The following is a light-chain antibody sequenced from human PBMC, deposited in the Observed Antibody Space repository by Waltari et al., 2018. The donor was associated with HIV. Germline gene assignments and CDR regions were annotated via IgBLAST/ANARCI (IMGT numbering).Light chain of an antibody. V-gene: IGKV1-39*01. CDR1: PTISNH. CDR3: QQSHSIPRT. CDR2: HAS. Sequence: DIQMPQSPSSLSASIGDRVTITCPASPTISNHLKWYQQKPGQAPKFLSYHASNLQNGVPPRFSGSGSGTDFTLTITSLQPEDFATYYCQQSHSIPRTFGQGTTVEI. J-gene: IGKJ1*01.